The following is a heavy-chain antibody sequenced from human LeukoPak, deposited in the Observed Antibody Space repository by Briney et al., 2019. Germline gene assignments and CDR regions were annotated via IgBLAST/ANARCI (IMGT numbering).Heavy chain of an antibody. CDR2: LSYDGSKT. V-gene: IGHV3-30*04. J-gene: IGHJ6*02. CDR3: ARDAKLGKLSYYYYIMDV. CDR1: GFTFRSYA. Sequence: GGSLRLSCAASGFTFRSYAMHWVRQAPGKGLEWMALLSYDGSKTFHADSVKGRFTISRDNSKNTLYLQMNALRAEDTATYYCARDAKLGKLSYYYYIMDVWGQGTTVTVSS. D-gene: IGHD3-10*02.